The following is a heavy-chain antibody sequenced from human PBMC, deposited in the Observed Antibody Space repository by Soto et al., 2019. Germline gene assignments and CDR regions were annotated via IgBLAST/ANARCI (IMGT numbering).Heavy chain of an antibody. J-gene: IGHJ3*02. Sequence: GGSLRLSCAASGFTFSSYSMNWVRQAPGKGLEWVSSISSSSSYIYYADSVKGRFTISRDNAKNSLYLQMNSLRAEDTAVYYCARKDDYGDYADAFDIWGQGTMVTVSS. CDR3: ARKDDYGDYADAFDI. CDR1: GFTFSSYS. V-gene: IGHV3-21*01. D-gene: IGHD4-17*01. CDR2: ISSSSSYI.